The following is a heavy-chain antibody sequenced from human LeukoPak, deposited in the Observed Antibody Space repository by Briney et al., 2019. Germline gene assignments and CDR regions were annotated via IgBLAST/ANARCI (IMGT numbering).Heavy chain of an antibody. D-gene: IGHD4-23*01. Sequence: SETLSLTCTVSGGSISSGDYYWSWIRQPPGKGLEWIGYIYYSGSTYYNPSLKSRVTISVDTSKNQFSLKLSSVTAADTAVYFCARDSATVARGCFDFWGQGTLVTVSS. J-gene: IGHJ4*02. CDR1: GGSISSGDYY. CDR3: ARDSATVARGCFDF. CDR2: IYYSGST. V-gene: IGHV4-30-4*01.